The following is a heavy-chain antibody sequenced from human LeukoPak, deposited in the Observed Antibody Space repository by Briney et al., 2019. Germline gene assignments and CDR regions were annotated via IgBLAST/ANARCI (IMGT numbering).Heavy chain of an antibody. D-gene: IGHD6-6*01. Sequence: SSETLSLTCTVSGGSISSFCWTWIRQPPGKGLEYIGNIYYSGSPNYNPSLKSRVTISVDTSKNQFSLRLSSVTAADTAIYYCARAGGGRPFDPWGQGTLVTVSS. CDR2: IYYSGSP. CDR1: GGSISSFC. V-gene: IGHV4-59*01. CDR3: ARAGGGRPFDP. J-gene: IGHJ5*02.